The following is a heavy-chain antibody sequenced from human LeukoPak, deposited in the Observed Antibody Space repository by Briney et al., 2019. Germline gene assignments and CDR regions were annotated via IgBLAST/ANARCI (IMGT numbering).Heavy chain of an antibody. CDR1: GYSISSGYY. V-gene: IGHV4-38-2*02. Sequence: SETLSLTCTVSGYSISSGYYWGWIRQPPGKGLEWIGSIYHSGSTYYNPSLKSRATISVDTFKNQYSLNLTSVTAADTAVYYCAKEAKYYDILIGYYRSFYYFDYWGQGTLVTVSS. J-gene: IGHJ4*02. D-gene: IGHD3-9*01. CDR2: IYHSGST. CDR3: AKEAKYYDILIGYYRSFYYFDY.